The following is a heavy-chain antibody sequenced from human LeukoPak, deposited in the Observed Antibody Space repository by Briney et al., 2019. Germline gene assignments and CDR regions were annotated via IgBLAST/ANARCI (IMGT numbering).Heavy chain of an antibody. J-gene: IGHJ6*03. Sequence: GASVKVSCKASGGTFSSYAISWVRQAPGQGLEWMGGIIPIFGTANYAQKFQGRVTITADESTSTACMELSSLRSEDTAVYYCARAPVTMVRGVVNYYYYYYMDVWGKGTTVTISS. D-gene: IGHD3-10*01. CDR3: ARAPVTMVRGVVNYYYYYYMDV. CDR2: IIPIFGTA. V-gene: IGHV1-69*13. CDR1: GGTFSSYA.